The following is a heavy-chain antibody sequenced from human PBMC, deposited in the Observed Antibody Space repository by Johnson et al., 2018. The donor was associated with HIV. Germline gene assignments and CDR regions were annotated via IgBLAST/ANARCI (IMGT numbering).Heavy chain of an antibody. CDR3: AKGEAQEGWIQLQSYAFDF. D-gene: IGHD5-18*01. V-gene: IGHV3-30*18. CDR2: ISYDGNNK. J-gene: IGHJ3*01. Sequence: QVQLVESGGGVVQPGKSLRLSCAASGFTFSGYGMHWVRQAPGKGLEWVAVISYDGNNKYYADSVKGRFTISRDNSKNTLYLQIDSLRPEDSAVYYCAKGEAQEGWIQLQSYAFDFWGRGTMVTVSS. CDR1: GFTFSGYG.